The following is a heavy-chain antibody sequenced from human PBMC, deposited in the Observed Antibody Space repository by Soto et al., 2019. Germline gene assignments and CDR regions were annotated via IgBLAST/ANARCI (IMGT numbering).Heavy chain of an antibody. D-gene: IGHD3-22*01. Sequence: ASVKVSCKASGGTFSSYAISWVRQAPGQGLEWMGGIIPIFGTANYAQKFQGRVTITADESTSTAYMELSSLRSEDTAVYYCARGHSGFRPFDYWGQGTLVTVSS. J-gene: IGHJ4*02. CDR1: GGTFSSYA. CDR2: IIPIFGTA. V-gene: IGHV1-69*13. CDR3: ARGHSGFRPFDY.